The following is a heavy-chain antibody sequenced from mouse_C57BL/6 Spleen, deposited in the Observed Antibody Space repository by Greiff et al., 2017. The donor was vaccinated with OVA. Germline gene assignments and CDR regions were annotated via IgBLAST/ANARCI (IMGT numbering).Heavy chain of an antibody. D-gene: IGHD3-2*02. CDR1: GYTFTSYW. J-gene: IGHJ2*01. Sequence: VQLQQPGAELVKPGASVKLSCKASGYTFTSYWMHWVKQRPGQGLEWIGMIHPNSGSTNYNEKFKSKATLTVDKSSSTAYMQLSSLTSEDSAVYYCARLGTAQAEGYFDYWGQGTTLTVSS. CDR3: ARLGTAQAEGYFDY. CDR2: IHPNSGST. V-gene: IGHV1-64*01.